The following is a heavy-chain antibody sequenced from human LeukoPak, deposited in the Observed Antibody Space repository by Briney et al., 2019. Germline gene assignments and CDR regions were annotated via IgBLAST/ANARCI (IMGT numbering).Heavy chain of an antibody. CDR2: IYYSGST. V-gene: IGHV4-59*08. Sequence: SETLSLTCTVSGGSISSYYWSWIRQSPGKGLEWIGYIYYSGSTNCNPSLKSRVTISVDTSKNQFSLKLSSVTAADTAVYYCARLKVAAEVYSFDYWGQGTLVTVSS. D-gene: IGHD6-25*01. J-gene: IGHJ4*02. CDR1: GGSISSYY. CDR3: ARLKVAAEVYSFDY.